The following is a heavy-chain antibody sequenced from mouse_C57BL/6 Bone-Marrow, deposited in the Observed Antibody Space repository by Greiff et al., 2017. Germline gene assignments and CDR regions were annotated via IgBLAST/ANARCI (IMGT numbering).Heavy chain of an antibody. CDR2: IDPSDGYT. D-gene: IGHD2-1*01. V-gene: IGHV1-50*01. J-gene: IGHJ4*01. Sequence: QVQLQQSGAELARPGASVTLSCKASGYTFTSYWMQWVKQRPGQGLEWIGEIDPSDGYTTYNQKFKGKATLTVDTSSSTAYMQLSSLTSEDSAVYYCASEGNYAYYYAMDYWGQGTSVTVTS. CDR1: GYTFTSYW. CDR3: ASEGNYAYYYAMDY.